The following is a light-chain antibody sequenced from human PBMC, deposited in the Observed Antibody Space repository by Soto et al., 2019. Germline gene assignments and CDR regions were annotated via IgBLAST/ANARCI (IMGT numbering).Light chain of an antibody. V-gene: IGKV3D-15*01. Sequence: EIVMTQSPATLSVSPGERATLSCRASQSVSSNLAWYQRKPGQAPRLLIYGASTRATGIPARFSGSGSGTEFTLTISSLEPEDFAVYYCQQRSNWPPLTFGGGTKVDIK. CDR1: QSVSSN. J-gene: IGKJ4*01. CDR3: QQRSNWPPLT. CDR2: GAS.